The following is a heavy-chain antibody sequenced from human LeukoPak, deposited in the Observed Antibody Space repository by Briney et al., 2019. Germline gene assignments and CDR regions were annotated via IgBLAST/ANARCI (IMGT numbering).Heavy chain of an antibody. V-gene: IGHV3-53*01. Sequence: GGSLRLSCAASGFTVSDNYMNWVRQAPGKGLEWVSVIYSGASPSTFYADSVKGRFTISRDNSKNTLYLEMNSLRAEDTAVYYCTRDKDYGSGLFGYWGQGILVTVSA. CDR1: GFTVSDNY. CDR2: IYSGASPST. D-gene: IGHD3-10*01. CDR3: TRDKDYGSGLFGY. J-gene: IGHJ4*02.